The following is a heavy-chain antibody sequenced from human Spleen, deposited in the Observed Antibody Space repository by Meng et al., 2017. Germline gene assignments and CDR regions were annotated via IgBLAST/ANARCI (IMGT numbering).Heavy chain of an antibody. CDR3: ARVLMAYCGGDCYSPFGY. CDR2: ISSSSSYI. J-gene: IGHJ4*02. D-gene: IGHD2-21*02. Sequence: GSRKISGAASGFTFSSYSMNWVRQAPGKGLEWVSSISSSSSYIYYADSVKGRFTISRDNAKNSLYLQMNSLRAEDTAVYYCARVLMAYCGGDCYSPFGYWGQGTLVTVSS. V-gene: IGHV3-21*01. CDR1: GFTFSSYS.